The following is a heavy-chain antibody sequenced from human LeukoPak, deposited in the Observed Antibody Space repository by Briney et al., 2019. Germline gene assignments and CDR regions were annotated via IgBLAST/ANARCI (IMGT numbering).Heavy chain of an antibody. Sequence: SETLSFTCAVSGGSISSGGYSWSWIRQPPGKGLEWIGYIYHSGSTYYNPSLKSRVTISVDGSKNQFYLKLSSVTAADTAVYYCARPYYYGSGSYAFDIWGQGTMVTVS. CDR2: IYHSGST. V-gene: IGHV4-30-2*01. J-gene: IGHJ3*02. CDR1: GGSISSGGYS. CDR3: ARPYYYGSGSYAFDI. D-gene: IGHD3-10*01.